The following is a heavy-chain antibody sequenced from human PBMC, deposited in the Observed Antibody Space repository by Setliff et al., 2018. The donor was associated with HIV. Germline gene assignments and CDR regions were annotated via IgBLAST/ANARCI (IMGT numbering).Heavy chain of an antibody. J-gene: IGHJ4*02. D-gene: IGHD4-17*01. CDR3: ARDDYGDYVGDY. Sequence: ASVKVSCKASGYTFTSYGITWVRQAPGQGLEWMGWISTYNGNTDYAQKLQGRVTMTTDTSTSTAYMELRSLRSDDSAVYYCARDDYGDYVGDYWGQGTLVTV. CDR1: GYTFTSYG. CDR2: ISTYNGNT. V-gene: IGHV1-18*01.